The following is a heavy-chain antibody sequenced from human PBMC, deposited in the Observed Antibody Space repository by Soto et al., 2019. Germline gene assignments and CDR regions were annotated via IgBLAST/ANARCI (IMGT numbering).Heavy chain of an antibody. V-gene: IGHV1-18*01. CDR2: VSTYNTDT. Sequence: QVQLVQSGPEVKMPGASVKVFCKTSGYAFSDYGLAWLRQTPGQRPEWMGWVSTYNTDTNYAQKFQGRVTMTTDTSTTTTSMELRSLRSDDTAVYYCASTQLWDGDYYGSGSYYLDYWGQGTLVTVSS. D-gene: IGHD3-10*01. J-gene: IGHJ4*02. CDR3: ASTQLWDGDYYGSGSYYLDY. CDR1: GYAFSDYG.